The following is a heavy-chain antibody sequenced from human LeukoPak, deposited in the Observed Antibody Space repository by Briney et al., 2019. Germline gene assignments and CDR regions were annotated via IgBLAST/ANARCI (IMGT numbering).Heavy chain of an antibody. Sequence: PSETLSLTCTVSGGSISSSSYYWSWIRQHPGKGLEWIGYIYYSGSTYYNPSLKSRVTISVDTSKNQFSLKLSSVTAADTAVYYCARRTYDSSGYHVDYWGRGTLVTVSS. CDR2: IYYSGST. V-gene: IGHV4-31*03. J-gene: IGHJ4*01. CDR3: ARRTYDSSGYHVDY. CDR1: GGSISSSSYY. D-gene: IGHD3-22*01.